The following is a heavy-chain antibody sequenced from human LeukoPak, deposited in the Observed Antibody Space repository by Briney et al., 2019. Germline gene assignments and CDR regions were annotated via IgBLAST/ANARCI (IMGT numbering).Heavy chain of an antibody. J-gene: IGHJ4*02. D-gene: IGHD3-22*01. V-gene: IGHV3-21*01. CDR3: ARGPDSSGYYYVPDY. Sequence: GGSLRLSCAASGFTFSSYSMNWVRQAPGKGLEWVSSISSSSSYIYYADSVKGRFTISRDNAKNSLYLQMNSLRAEDTAVYYCARGPDSSGYYYVPDYWGQGTLVTVSS. CDR1: GFTFSSYS. CDR2: ISSSSSYI.